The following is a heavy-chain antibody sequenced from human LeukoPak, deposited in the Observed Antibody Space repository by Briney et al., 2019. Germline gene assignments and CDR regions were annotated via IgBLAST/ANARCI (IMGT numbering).Heavy chain of an antibody. J-gene: IGHJ5*02. CDR2: ISCNGGRT. V-gene: IGHV3-23*01. Sequence: GGSLRLSCAASGFTFSSYAMSWVPQAPGKGLEWVSAISCNGGRTYYADYVKGRFTISRDNSKNTLYLQMNSLRAEDTAVYYCANVPFTMVRGVIIRWFDPWGQGTLVTVSS. D-gene: IGHD3-10*01. CDR3: ANVPFTMVRGVIIRWFDP. CDR1: GFTFSSYA.